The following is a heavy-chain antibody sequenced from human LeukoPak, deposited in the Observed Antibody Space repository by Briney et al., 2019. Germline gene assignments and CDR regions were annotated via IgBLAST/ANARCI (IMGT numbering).Heavy chain of an antibody. V-gene: IGHV1-18*01. CDR2: ISAYNGNT. J-gene: IGHJ4*02. CDR3: ARRAFYGDYSDYYFDY. Sequence: ASVKVSCKASGYTFTSYGISWVRQAPGQGLEWMGWISAYNGNTNYAQKLQGRVTMTTDTSTSTAYMELSRLRSDDTAVYYCARRAFYGDYSDYYFDYWGQGTLVTVSS. D-gene: IGHD4-17*01. CDR1: GYTFTSYG.